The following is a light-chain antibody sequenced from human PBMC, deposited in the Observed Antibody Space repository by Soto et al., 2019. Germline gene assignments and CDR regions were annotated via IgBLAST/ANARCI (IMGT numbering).Light chain of an antibody. CDR1: QSISNR. J-gene: IGKJ1*01. Sequence: DIQMTQSPSPLSASVGARVTITCRASQSISNRLAWYQQKPGKAPKLLIYKASSLESGVPSRFSGSGSGTYFTLTISSLQTDDFATYYCQQYSNYWTFGQGTKVEIK. CDR3: QQYSNYWT. V-gene: IGKV1-5*03. CDR2: KAS.